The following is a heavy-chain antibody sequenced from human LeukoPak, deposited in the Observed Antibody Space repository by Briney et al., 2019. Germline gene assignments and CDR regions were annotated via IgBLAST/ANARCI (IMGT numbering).Heavy chain of an antibody. D-gene: IGHD3-9*01. CDR1: GGSISSGGYY. J-gene: IGHJ5*02. CDR2: IYYSGST. V-gene: IGHV4-31*03. CDR3: ARGVPYDILTGYYECWFDP. Sequence: SETLSLTCTVSGGSISSGGYYWSWIRQHPGKGLEWIGYIYYSGSTYYNPSLKSRVTISVDTSKNQFSLKLSSVTAADTAVYYCARGVPYDILTGYYECWFDPWGQGTLVTVSS.